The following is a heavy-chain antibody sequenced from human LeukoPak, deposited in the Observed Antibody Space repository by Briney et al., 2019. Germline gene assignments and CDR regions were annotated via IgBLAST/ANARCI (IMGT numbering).Heavy chain of an antibody. Sequence: PSETLSLTCTVSGGSISSSSYYWGWIRQPPGKGLEWIGSIYYSGSTYYNPSLKSRVTISVDTSKNQFSLKLSSVTAADTAVYYCARVFLRGAVADHFDYWGQGTLVTVSS. V-gene: IGHV4-39*07. D-gene: IGHD6-19*01. CDR3: ARVFLRGAVADHFDY. J-gene: IGHJ4*02. CDR1: GGSISSSSYY. CDR2: IYYSGST.